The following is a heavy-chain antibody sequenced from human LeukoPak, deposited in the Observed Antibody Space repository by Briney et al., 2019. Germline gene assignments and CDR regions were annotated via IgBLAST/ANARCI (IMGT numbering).Heavy chain of an antibody. CDR1: GYTFTCYY. V-gene: IGHV1-2*02. CDR2: INPNSGGT. J-gene: IGHJ5*02. CDR3: ARGICSSTSCQQNWFDP. D-gene: IGHD2-2*01. Sequence: EASVKVSCKASGYTFTCYYMHWVRQAPGQGLEWMGWINPNSGGTNYAQKFQGRVTMTRDTSISTAYMELSRLRSDDTAVYYCARGICSSTSCQQNWFDPWGQGTLVTVSS.